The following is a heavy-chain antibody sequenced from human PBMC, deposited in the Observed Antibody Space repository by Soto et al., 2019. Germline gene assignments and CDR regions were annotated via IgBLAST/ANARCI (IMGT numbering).Heavy chain of an antibody. CDR2: SNAGNGYT. Sequence: CXASVYTFTTYSMHWVRQAPGHRLEWMGWSNAGNGYTQYSQDFQGRVTITRDTSASTAYMELSSLRSEDMAVYYCARDGGSGMDVWGQGTTVTVSS. J-gene: IGHJ6*02. CDR3: ARDGGSGMDV. D-gene: IGHD3-16*01. CDR1: VYTFTTYS. V-gene: IGHV1-3*02.